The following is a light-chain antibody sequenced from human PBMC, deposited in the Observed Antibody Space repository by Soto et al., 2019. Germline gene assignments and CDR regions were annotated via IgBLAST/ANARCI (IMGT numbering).Light chain of an antibody. CDR1: RGISHY. CDR2: GAS. Sequence: DIQMTQSPSAMSASVGDRVTITCRASRGISHYLAWFQQRPGKVPKRLIYGASTLESGVPSRFSGSGSGTEFTLTISSLQPEYFATYYCLQHNTYPLIFCGGTKGAMK. J-gene: IGKJ4*01. CDR3: LQHNTYPLI. V-gene: IGKV1-17*03.